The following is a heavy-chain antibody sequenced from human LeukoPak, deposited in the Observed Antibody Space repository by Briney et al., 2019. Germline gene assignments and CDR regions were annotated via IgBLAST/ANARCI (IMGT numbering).Heavy chain of an antibody. CDR3: VKGHCSSSSCFPNYYYYMDV. CDR1: GFTFDAHA. Sequence: SLRLSCAGSGFTFDAHAMHWVRQAPGKGLEWVSGISWNSGSIAYADSVKGRFTISRDNAKNLLFLQMSSLRAADTALYYCVKGHCSSSSCFPNYYYYMDVWGTGTTVTVSS. J-gene: IGHJ6*03. V-gene: IGHV3-9*01. D-gene: IGHD2-15*01. CDR2: ISWNSGSI.